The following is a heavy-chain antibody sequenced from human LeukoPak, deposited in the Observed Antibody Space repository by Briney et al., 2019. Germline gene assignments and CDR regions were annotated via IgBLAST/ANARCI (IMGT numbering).Heavy chain of an antibody. CDR3: ARERTSAGSNYFDY. Sequence: PSETLSLTCTVSGGSISTYYWSWIRQPPGKGLEWIGYIHYSGSTNYNPSLKSRVTISVDTSKNQFSLILSSVTAADTAVYYCARERTSAGSNYFDYWGQGTLVTVSS. V-gene: IGHV4-59*01. CDR2: IHYSGST. D-gene: IGHD6-19*01. CDR1: GGSISTYY. J-gene: IGHJ4*02.